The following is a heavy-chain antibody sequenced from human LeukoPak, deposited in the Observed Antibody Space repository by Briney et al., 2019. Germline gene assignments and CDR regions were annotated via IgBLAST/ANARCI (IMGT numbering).Heavy chain of an antibody. Sequence: GGSLRLSCAASGFTFDDYGMTWVRHVPGKGLEWVSAINWNGDTTGFADSVRGRFTISRDNAKNSLHLQMNSLRVEDTGLYYCARYAVAGISRGGELDYWGQGTLVTVSS. J-gene: IGHJ4*02. CDR3: ARYAVAGISRGGELDY. CDR1: GFTFDDYG. D-gene: IGHD6-19*01. CDR2: INWNGDTT. V-gene: IGHV3-20*04.